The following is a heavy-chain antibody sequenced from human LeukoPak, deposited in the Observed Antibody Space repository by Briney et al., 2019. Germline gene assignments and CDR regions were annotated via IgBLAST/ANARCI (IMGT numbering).Heavy chain of an antibody. Sequence: GGSLRLSCAAFGFTFSSYAMHWVRQAPGKGLEWVAVISYDGSNKYYADSVKGRFTISRDNSKNTLYLQMNSLRAEDTAVYYCARRRIAGYYYYGLDVWGQGTTVTVSS. D-gene: IGHD6-13*01. V-gene: IGHV3-30-3*01. CDR1: GFTFSSYA. J-gene: IGHJ6*02. CDR3: ARRRIAGYYYYGLDV. CDR2: ISYDGSNK.